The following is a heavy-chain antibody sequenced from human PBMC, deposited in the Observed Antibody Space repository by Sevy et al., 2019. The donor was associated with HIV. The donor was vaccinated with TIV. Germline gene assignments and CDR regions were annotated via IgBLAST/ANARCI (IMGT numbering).Heavy chain of an antibody. CDR1: GFTFKNFA. J-gene: IGHJ4*02. D-gene: IGHD6-19*01. V-gene: IGHV3-23*01. Sequence: GGSLRLSCAASGFTFKNFAMNWVRQTPGKGLEWVSSISGAGGTAYYADSVKGRLTISRDNSKSTLYLQLNSLRVNDTAVYYCAKGWQQWPSDFWSQGTLVTVSS. CDR2: ISGAGGTA. CDR3: AKGWQQWPSDF.